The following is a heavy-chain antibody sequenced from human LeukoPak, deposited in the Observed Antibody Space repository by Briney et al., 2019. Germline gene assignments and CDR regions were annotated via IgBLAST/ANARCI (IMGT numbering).Heavy chain of an antibody. CDR1: GFTFSSYA. Sequence: GGSLTLSCAASGFTFSSYAMHWVRQAPGKVLEGVALISYEETNKYYADSVKARFTISRHNSKTTLYLQMNSLRTEHTCVYYCARCVNCRDTSGPEYWGQGTLVTVSS. V-gene: IGHV3-30-3*01. J-gene: IGHJ4*02. CDR2: ISYEETNK. D-gene: IGHD3-22*01. CDR3: ARCVNCRDTSGPEY.